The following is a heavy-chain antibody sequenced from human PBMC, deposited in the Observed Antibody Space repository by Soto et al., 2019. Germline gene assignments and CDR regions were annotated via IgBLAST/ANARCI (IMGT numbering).Heavy chain of an antibody. J-gene: IGHJ4*02. D-gene: IGHD6-19*01. CDR1: GFRFSIYS. CDR3: ARSVEGHFDY. V-gene: IGHV3-48*02. Sequence: EVQLVESGGALVQRGGSLTLSCAASGFRFSIYSMNWVRKAPGKGLEWSAYITSDTKTIKYAESVKGRFTISRDNAKNSVYLQMDNLSDEDTAVYYCARSVEGHFDYWGQGTVVTVSS. CDR2: ITSDTKTI.